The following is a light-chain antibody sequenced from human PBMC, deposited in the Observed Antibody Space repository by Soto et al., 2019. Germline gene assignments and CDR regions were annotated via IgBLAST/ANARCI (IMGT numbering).Light chain of an antibody. CDR1: KSVFSRSAKRDY. Sequence: DIVMTQSPDSLAVSLGERATINCKSSKSVFSRSAKRDYLAWFQQKAGQAPKTLIYDTSTREPGVPGRFSGSGSGTEFTLSITNLQAEVVATYYCQQYPSAPITFGPRTKVEI. CDR2: DTS. CDR3: QQYPSAPIT. V-gene: IGKV4-1*01. J-gene: IGKJ2*01.